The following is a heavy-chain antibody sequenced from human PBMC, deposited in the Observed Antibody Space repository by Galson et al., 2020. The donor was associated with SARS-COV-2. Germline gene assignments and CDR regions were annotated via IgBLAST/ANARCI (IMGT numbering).Heavy chain of an antibody. Sequence: GGSLRLSCKDSGFAFGDYAMSWFRQAPGKGLEWVGLIRSRTYGGTIEYAASLKGRFIISRDDSKSIAYLQMNGLKTEDTAVYYCTQRSGRIVPAYPPFYAFDIWGQGTTVTVSS. D-gene: IGHD2-2*01. V-gene: IGHV3-49*03. J-gene: IGHJ3*02. CDR3: TQRSGRIVPAYPPFYAFDI. CDR1: GFAFGDYA. CDR2: IRSRTYGGTI.